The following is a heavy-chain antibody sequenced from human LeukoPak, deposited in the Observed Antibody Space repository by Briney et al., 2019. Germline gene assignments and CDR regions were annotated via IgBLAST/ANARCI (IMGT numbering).Heavy chain of an antibody. V-gene: IGHV3-15*01. CDR2: IRRKTDGETT. J-gene: IGHJ4*02. CDR3: VTDLVIKGYFDY. CDR1: GFTFSNVW. Sequence: GGSLRLSCAASGFTFSNVWMSWVRQVPGKGLEWVGRIRRKTDGETTDHAAPVRGRFTISRDDSKNTLYLQMNSLKTEDTAVYYCVTDLVIKGYFDYWGQGALVTVSS. D-gene: IGHD2-21*01.